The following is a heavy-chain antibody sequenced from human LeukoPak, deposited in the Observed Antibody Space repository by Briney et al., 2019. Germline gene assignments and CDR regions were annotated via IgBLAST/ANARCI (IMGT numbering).Heavy chain of an antibody. J-gene: IGHJ4*02. CDR2: IYYSGST. V-gene: IGHV4-39*01. CDR1: GGSISSSSYY. D-gene: IGHD3-3*01. CDR3: ARRYDFWSGYYNY. Sequence: SSETLSLTCTVSGGSISSSSYYWGWIRQPPGKGLEWIGSIYYSGSTYYNPSLKSRVTISVDTSKNQFSLKLISVTAADTAVYYCARRYDFWSGYYNYCGQGTLVTVSS.